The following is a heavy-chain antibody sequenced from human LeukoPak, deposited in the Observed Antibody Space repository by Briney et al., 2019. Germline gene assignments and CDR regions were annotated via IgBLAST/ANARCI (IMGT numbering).Heavy chain of an antibody. CDR3: ARGGIAAAGSFDY. J-gene: IGHJ4*02. V-gene: IGHV1-69*01. CDR2: IIPIFGTA. CDR1: GGTFSSYA. Sequence: SVKVSCKASGGTFSSYAISWVRQAPGQGLEWMGGIIPIFGTANYAQKFQGRVTITADESTSTAYMELSSLRSEDTAVYYCARGGIAAAGSFDYWGQGALVTVSS. D-gene: IGHD6-13*01.